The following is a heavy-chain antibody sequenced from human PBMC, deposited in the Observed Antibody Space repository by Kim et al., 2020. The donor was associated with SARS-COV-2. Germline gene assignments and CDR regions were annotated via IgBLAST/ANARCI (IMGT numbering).Heavy chain of an antibody. Sequence: SETLSLTCTVSGGSISSSSYYWGWIRQPPGKGLEWIGSIYYSGSTYYNPSLKSRVTISVDTSKNQFSLKLSSVTAADMAVYYCARGATMILWGQGTMVTV. CDR1: GGSISSSSYY. V-gene: IGHV4-39*07. CDR3: ARGATMIL. J-gene: IGHJ3*01. CDR2: IYYSGST. D-gene: IGHD3-22*01.